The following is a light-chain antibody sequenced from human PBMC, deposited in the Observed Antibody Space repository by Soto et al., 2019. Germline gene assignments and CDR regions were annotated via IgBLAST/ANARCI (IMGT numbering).Light chain of an antibody. J-gene: IGKJ2*01. CDR1: ESVSTN. V-gene: IGKV3-15*01. CDR3: QQYNNWPLP. CDR2: GAS. Sequence: EIVMTQSPATLSLSPGERATLSCRASESVSTNLAWYQQKAGQAPRLLIYGASTRATGIPARFSGSGSGTEFTLTISSLQSEDFAVYYCQQYNNWPLPFGQGTKVDIK.